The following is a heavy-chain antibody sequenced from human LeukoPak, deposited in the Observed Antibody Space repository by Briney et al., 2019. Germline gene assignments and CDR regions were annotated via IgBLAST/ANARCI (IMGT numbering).Heavy chain of an antibody. V-gene: IGHV1-69*05. J-gene: IGHJ4*02. CDR1: GYTFTSYA. CDR2: IIPIFGTA. D-gene: IGHD2-8*01. Sequence: ASVKVSCKASGYTFTSYAISWVRQAPGQGLEWMGGIIPIFGTANYAQKFQGRVTITTDESTSTAYMELSSLRSEDTAVYYCAREILYGALDYWGQGTLVTVSS. CDR3: AREILYGALDY.